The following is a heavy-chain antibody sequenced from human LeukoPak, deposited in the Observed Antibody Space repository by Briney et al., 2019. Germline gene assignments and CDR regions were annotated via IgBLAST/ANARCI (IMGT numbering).Heavy chain of an antibody. J-gene: IGHJ3*02. CDR1: GFTFSSYS. CDR3: ASQPTTQWLVDRNAFDI. V-gene: IGHV3-21*01. Sequence: PGGSLRLSCAASGFTFSSYSMNWVRQAPGKGLEWVSSISSSSSYIYYADSVKGRFTISRDNAKNSLYLQMNSLRAEDTAVYYCASQPTTQWLVDRNAFDIWGQGTMVTVSS. D-gene: IGHD6-19*01. CDR2: ISSSSSYI.